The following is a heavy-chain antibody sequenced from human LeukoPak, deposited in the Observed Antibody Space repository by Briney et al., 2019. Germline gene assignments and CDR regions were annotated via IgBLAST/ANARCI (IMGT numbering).Heavy chain of an antibody. Sequence: GGSLRLSCAASGFTFSSYAMSWFRQAPGKGLEWVSFIRSKVFGGTTEYAASVKGRFTISRDDSKSIAYLQMKSLKTEDTAVYYCTRERVRGYSYGDPGYWGQGTLVTVSS. V-gene: IGHV3-49*03. J-gene: IGHJ4*02. CDR1: GFTFSSYA. D-gene: IGHD5-18*01. CDR3: TRERVRGYSYGDPGY. CDR2: IRSKVFGGTT.